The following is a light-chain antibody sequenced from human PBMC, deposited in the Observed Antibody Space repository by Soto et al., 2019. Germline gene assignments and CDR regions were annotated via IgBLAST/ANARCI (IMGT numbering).Light chain of an antibody. Sequence: EIVMTQSPATLSVSPGERATLSCRASQTISSNLAWYQHKPGQAPRLLIYDASTRATGIPARFSGSGSGTEFTLTISSLQSEDFAVYYCQHYNNWPPRYTFGQGTKLEIK. CDR2: DAS. CDR1: QTISSN. CDR3: QHYNNWPPRYT. J-gene: IGKJ2*01. V-gene: IGKV3-15*01.